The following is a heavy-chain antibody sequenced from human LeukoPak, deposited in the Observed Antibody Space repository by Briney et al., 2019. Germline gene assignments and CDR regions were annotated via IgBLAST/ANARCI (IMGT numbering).Heavy chain of an antibody. CDR3: ARDSSLIDQAAAGTHAFDI. Sequence: PGRSLRLSCAASGFTFSSYGMHWVRQAPGKGLEWVAVISYDGSNKYYADSVKGRFTISRDNSKNTLYLQMNSLRAEDTAVYYCARDSSLIDQAAAGTHAFDIWGQGTMVTVSS. CDR2: ISYDGSNK. CDR1: GFTFSSYG. V-gene: IGHV3-30*03. J-gene: IGHJ3*02. D-gene: IGHD6-13*01.